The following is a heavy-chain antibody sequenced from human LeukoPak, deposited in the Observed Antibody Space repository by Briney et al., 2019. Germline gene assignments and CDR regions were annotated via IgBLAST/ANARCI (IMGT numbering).Heavy chain of an antibody. V-gene: IGHV1-69*13. CDR2: IITIFGTA. J-gene: IGHJ4*02. Sequence: SVTVSCQASGGTFSSYAISWVRQAPGQGLEWMGGIITIFGTANYAQKFQGRVTTTADESTTTAYMELSSLRSEDTAVYYCTTDGGYCSSTSCYAHYYFDYWGQGTLVTVSS. CDR1: GGTFSSYA. CDR3: TTDGGYCSSTSCYAHYYFDY. D-gene: IGHD2-2*01.